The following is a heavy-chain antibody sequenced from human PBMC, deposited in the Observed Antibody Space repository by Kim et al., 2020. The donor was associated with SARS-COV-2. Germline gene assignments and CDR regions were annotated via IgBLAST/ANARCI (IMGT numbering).Heavy chain of an antibody. CDR3: TTDYERIGGLCDGETCYPASL. Sequence: GGSLRLSCAASGFTFTKVWLSWVRQAPGKGLEWVGRIRSKADGGTADYAAPVKGRFTISRDDSKTTLYLKMNGLRAEDTAFYHCTTDYERIGGLCDGETCYPASLWGQGTLVTVSS. CDR1: GFTFTKVW. V-gene: IGHV3-15*01. D-gene: IGHD2-21*01. J-gene: IGHJ1*01. CDR2: IRSKADGGTA.